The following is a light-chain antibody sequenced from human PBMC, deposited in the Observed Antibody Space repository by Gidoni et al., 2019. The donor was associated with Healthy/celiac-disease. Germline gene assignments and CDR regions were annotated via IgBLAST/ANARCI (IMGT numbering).Light chain of an antibody. CDR1: QSISSY. V-gene: IGKV1-39*01. CDR3: QQSYSTPPYT. J-gene: IGKJ2*01. Sequence: DIQMTQSPSSLSASVGDRVTITCRASQSISSYLNWYQQKPGKAPKLLIYTASIWQSGVPSRFSGSGSGTDFTLTISSLQPEDFATYYCQQSYSTPPYTFGQGTKLEIK. CDR2: TAS.